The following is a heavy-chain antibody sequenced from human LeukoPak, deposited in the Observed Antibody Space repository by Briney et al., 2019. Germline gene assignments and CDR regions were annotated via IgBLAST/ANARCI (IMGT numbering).Heavy chain of an antibody. CDR3: AKDSYSTGWGGDWFDP. D-gene: IGHD6-19*01. Sequence: GGSLRLSCTASGFTFSSYGMRWVRQAPGKGLEWVAVISSDGSNEYYADSVKGRFTISRDNSKITLYLQMNSLRSEDTAVYYCAKDSYSTGWGGDWFDPWGQGTLVTVSS. CDR2: ISSDGSNE. CDR1: GFTFSSYG. V-gene: IGHV3-30*18. J-gene: IGHJ5*02.